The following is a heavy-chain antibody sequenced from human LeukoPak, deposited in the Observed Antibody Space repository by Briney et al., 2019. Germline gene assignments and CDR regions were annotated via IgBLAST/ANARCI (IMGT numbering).Heavy chain of an antibody. Sequence: SETLSLTCSVSGESITSTSYYWGWIRQPPGKGLEWIGSIYFSGRTYYNMSLKSRVTISIDTSKNQFSLKVNSVTAADTAVYYCARDNPYGSGTDYWGQGTLVTVSS. CDR3: ARDNPYGSGTDY. J-gene: IGHJ4*02. CDR2: IYFSGRT. D-gene: IGHD3-10*01. V-gene: IGHV4-39*07. CDR1: GESITSTSYY.